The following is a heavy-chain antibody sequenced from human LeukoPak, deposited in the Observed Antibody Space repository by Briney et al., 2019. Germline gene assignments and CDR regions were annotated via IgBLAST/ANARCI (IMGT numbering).Heavy chain of an antibody. CDR1: GYTFTDSY. CDR3: ARDGRLTIFVRGIITEGSPPKN. J-gene: IGHJ4*02. D-gene: IGHD3-10*01. Sequence: GASVTVSCKASGYTFTDSYMHRVPQSPGQGHECMRWINPKTGGTNYAQRFQGRVTITRDTSIRTAYMELNSLRSDDTAVYYCARDGRLTIFVRGIITEGSPPKNWRQGTVVTVSS. V-gene: IGHV1-2*03. CDR2: INPKTGGT.